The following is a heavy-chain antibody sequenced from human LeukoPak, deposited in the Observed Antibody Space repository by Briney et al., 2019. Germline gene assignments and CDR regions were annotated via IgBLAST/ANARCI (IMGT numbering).Heavy chain of an antibody. J-gene: IGHJ6*03. Sequence: SETLSLTCTVSGGSVSSYYWSWVRQPPGKRLEWLGYIYNSGGTNYNPSLNGRVTISVDTSKNQFSLNLSSVTAADTAVYYCARRHHYYYFMDVWGKGTTVALSS. V-gene: IGHV4-4*09. CDR1: GGSVSSYY. CDR3: ARRHHYYYFMDV. CDR2: IYNSGGT.